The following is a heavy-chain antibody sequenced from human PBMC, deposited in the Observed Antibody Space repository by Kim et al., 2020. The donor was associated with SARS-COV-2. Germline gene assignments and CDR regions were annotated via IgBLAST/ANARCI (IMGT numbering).Heavy chain of an antibody. D-gene: IGHD2-2*01. Sequence: GGSLRLSCAASGFTFSSYGMHWVRQAPGKGLEWVAVISYDGSNKYYADSVKGRFTISRDNSKNTLYLQMNSLRAEDTAVYYCAKGLSADIVVVPAARGAFDIWGQGTMFTVSS. CDR1: GFTFSSYG. V-gene: IGHV3-30*18. CDR3: AKGLSADIVVVPAARGAFDI. CDR2: ISYDGSNK. J-gene: IGHJ3*02.